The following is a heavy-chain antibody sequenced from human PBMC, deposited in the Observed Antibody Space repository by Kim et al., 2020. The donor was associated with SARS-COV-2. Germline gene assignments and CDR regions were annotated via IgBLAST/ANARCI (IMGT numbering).Heavy chain of an antibody. J-gene: IGHJ6*02. V-gene: IGHV1-69*13. CDR3: ASVILGYCSSTSCYAGPGYYYYGMDV. CDR2: IIPIFGTA. Sequence: SVKVSCKASGGTFSSYAISWVRQAPGQGLEWMGGIIPIFGTANYAQKFQGRVTITADESTSTAYMELSSLRSEDTAVYYCASVILGYCSSTSCYAGPGYYYYGMDVWGQGTTVTVSS. CDR1: GGTFSSYA. D-gene: IGHD2-2*01.